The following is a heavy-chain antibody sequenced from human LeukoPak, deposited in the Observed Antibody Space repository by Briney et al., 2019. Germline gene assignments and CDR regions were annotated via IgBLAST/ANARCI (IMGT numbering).Heavy chain of an antibody. CDR3: GMSGDRVPLQDDVFDV. CDR1: GYSFTSYC. V-gene: IGHV5-51*01. D-gene: IGHD1-26*01. CDR2: IYPGDSGP. Sequence: GESLKISCKVSGYSFTSYCIGWVRQMPGEGLEWMGIIYPGDSGPTYSPSFQGQVTISVDKSINTAYLQWSSLQASDTAIYYCGMSGDRVPLQDDVFDVWGQGTMVTVST. J-gene: IGHJ3*01.